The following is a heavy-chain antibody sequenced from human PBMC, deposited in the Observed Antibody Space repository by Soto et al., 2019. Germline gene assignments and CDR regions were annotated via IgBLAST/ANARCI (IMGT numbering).Heavy chain of an antibody. CDR2: ISAYNGNT. V-gene: IGHV1-18*01. CDR1: GYTFTSYG. J-gene: IGHJ6*02. Sequence: ASVKVSCTASGYTFTSYGISWVRQAPGQGLEWMGWISAYNGNTDYAQKLQGRVTMTTDTSTSTAYMELRSLRSDDTAVYYCARDSSTGYYSGMDVWGHGTTVTVSS. CDR3: ARDSSTGYYSGMDV.